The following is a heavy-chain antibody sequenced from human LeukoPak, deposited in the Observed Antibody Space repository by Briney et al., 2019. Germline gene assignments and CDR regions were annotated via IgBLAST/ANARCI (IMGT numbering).Heavy chain of an antibody. Sequence: GGSLRLSCAASGFTVSSNYMSWVRQAPGKGLEWVANIKQDGSEKYYVDSVKGRFTISRDNAKNSLYLQMNSLRAEDTAVYYCARDRSGYDPPYDFDYWGQGTLVTVSS. CDR2: IKQDGSEK. V-gene: IGHV3-7*01. J-gene: IGHJ4*02. CDR1: GFTVSSNY. D-gene: IGHD5-12*01. CDR3: ARDRSGYDPPYDFDY.